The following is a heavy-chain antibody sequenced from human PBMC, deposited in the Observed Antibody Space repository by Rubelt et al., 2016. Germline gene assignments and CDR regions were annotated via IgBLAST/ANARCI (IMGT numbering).Heavy chain of an antibody. CDR3: ARDPYGDYAGRPYYFDY. Sequence: QLQLQESGPGLVKPSETLSLTCTVSGGSISSSSYYWGWIRQPPAKGLEWIGSIYYSGSTYYNPSLKCRFTISVDTSKNQFSLKLSSVTAADTAVYYCARDPYGDYAGRPYYFDYWGQGTLVTVSS. J-gene: IGHJ4*02. V-gene: IGHV4-39*07. CDR1: GGSISSSSYY. D-gene: IGHD4-17*01. CDR2: IYYSGST.